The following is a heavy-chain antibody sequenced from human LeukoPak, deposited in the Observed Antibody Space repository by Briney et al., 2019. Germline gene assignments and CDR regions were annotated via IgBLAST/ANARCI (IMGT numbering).Heavy chain of an antibody. Sequence: GASVKVSCKASGGTFSSYTISWVRQAPGQGLEWMGRIIPILGIANYAQKFQGRVTITADKSTSTAYMELSSLRSEDTAVYYCGCSSPYYYYGMDVWGQGPTVTVSS. V-gene: IGHV1-69*02. CDR2: IIPILGIA. CDR1: GGTFSSYT. J-gene: IGHJ6*02. CDR3: GCSSPYYYYGMDV. D-gene: IGHD6-6*01.